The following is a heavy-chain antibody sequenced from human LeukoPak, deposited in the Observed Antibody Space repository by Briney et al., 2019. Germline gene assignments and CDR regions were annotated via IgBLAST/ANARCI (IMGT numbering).Heavy chain of an antibody. V-gene: IGHV4-59*01. CDR1: GGSISSYH. CDR2: IYYSGST. D-gene: IGHD6-6*01. J-gene: IGHJ4*02. CDR3: ASLDRRFSSSPEVDY. Sequence: PSETLSLTCTVSGGSISSYHWSWIRQPPGKGLEWIGYIYYSGSTNYNPSLKSRVTISVDTSKNQFSLKLSSVTAADTAVYYCASLDRRFSSSPEVDYWGQGTLVTVSS.